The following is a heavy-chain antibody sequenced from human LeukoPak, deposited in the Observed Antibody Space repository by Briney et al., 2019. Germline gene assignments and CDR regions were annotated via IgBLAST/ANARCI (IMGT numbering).Heavy chain of an antibody. CDR2: ASYKSEWSF. D-gene: IGHD6-19*01. J-gene: IGHJ1*01. CDR1: GDSVSNNNVA. CDR3: ARWDHGSARFQN. Sequence: SQTLSLTCAISGDSVSNNNVAWNWVRQSPSRCLEWLGRASYKSEWSFNYAVSVKSRITINADTSKNQLSLRLNSVTPEDTAVYYCARWDHGSARFQNWGQGTLVTVSS. V-gene: IGHV6-1*01.